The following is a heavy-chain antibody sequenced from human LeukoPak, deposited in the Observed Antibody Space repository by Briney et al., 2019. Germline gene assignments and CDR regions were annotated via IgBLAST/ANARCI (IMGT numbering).Heavy chain of an antibody. D-gene: IGHD3-22*01. J-gene: IGHJ4*02. CDR3: AAKGGYYDSSGYSN. Sequence: GGSLRLSCAASGFTFDDYGMSWVRQAPGKGLEWVSAISGSGGSTYYADSVKGRFTISRDNSKNTLYLQMNSLRAEDTAVYYCAAKGGYYDSSGYSNWGQGTLVTVSS. CDR2: ISGSGGST. V-gene: IGHV3-23*01. CDR1: GFTFDDYG.